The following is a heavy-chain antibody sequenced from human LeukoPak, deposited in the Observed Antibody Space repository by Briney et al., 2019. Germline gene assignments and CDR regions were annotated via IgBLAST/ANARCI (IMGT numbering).Heavy chain of an antibody. D-gene: IGHD6-19*01. CDR3: ARTGSSGWYPDYYGMDV. CDR2: IYYSGST. J-gene: IGHJ6*02. CDR1: GGSISSGDYY. Sequence: SETLSLTCTVSGGSISSGDYYWSWIRQPPGKGLEWIGYIYYSGSTNYNPSLKSRVTISVDTSKNQFSLKLSSVTAADTAVYYCARTGSSGWYPDYYGMDVWGQGTTVTVSS. V-gene: IGHV4-61*08.